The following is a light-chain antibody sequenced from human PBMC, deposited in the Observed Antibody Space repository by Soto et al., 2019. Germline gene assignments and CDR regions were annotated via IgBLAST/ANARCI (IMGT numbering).Light chain of an antibody. V-gene: IGKV3-20*01. CDR3: QQYGASPLFT. CDR2: GAS. CDR1: QTVTNDY. J-gene: IGKJ3*01. Sequence: EIVLTQSPGTLSLSPGERATLSCRASQTVTNDYLAWYQQKPGQAPRLLIFGASSRATGIPDRFGGSGSGTDFTLTIISLEPDDFAVYYCQQYGASPLFTFGPGTTVDFK.